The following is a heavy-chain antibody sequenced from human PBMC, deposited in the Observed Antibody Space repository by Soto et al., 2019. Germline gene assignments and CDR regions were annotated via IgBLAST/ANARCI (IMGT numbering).Heavy chain of an antibody. CDR1: GFTFSSYA. V-gene: IGHV3-30-3*01. CDR3: ARGPTKGGMDV. Sequence: QVQLVESGGGVVQPGRSLRLSCAASGFTFSSYAMHWVRQAPGKGLEWLAVISYDGSNKYYADSVKGRFTISRDNSKNTLYLQMNSLRAEDTAVYYCARGPTKGGMDVWGQGTTVTVSS. CDR2: ISYDGSNK. J-gene: IGHJ6*02.